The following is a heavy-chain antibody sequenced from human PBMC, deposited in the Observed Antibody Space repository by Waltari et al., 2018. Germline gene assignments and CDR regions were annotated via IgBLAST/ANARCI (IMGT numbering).Heavy chain of an antibody. J-gene: IGHJ4*02. CDR3: ARDSSGDSSGYPGGY. CDR2: INPNSGGA. D-gene: IGHD3-22*01. Sequence: VQLVQSGAGVKTFGASLKVFCKASRYTFTGYYMPWVRQAPGQGLEWMGWINPNSGGASYAQKCQGRGTMTRDTSISTAYMELSRLRSDDTAVYYCARDSSGDSSGYPGGYWGQGTLVTVSS. CDR1: RYTFTGYY. V-gene: IGHV1-2*02.